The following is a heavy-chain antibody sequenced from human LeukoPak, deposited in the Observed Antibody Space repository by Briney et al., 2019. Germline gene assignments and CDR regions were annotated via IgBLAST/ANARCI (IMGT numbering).Heavy chain of an antibody. CDR2: FDPEDGET. D-gene: IGHD3-16*02. V-gene: IGHV1-24*01. CDR1: GYTLTELS. Sequence: ASVKVSCKVSGYTLTELSTHWVRQAPGKGLEWMGGFDPEDGETIYAQKFQGRVTMTEDTSTDTAYMELSSLRSEDTAVYYCATPLRLGELSSVDAFDIWGQGTMVTVSS. J-gene: IGHJ3*02. CDR3: ATPLRLGELSSVDAFDI.